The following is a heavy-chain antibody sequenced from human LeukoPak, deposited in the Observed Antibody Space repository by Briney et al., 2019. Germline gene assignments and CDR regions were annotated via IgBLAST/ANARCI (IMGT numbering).Heavy chain of an antibody. CDR2: IYPGDSDT. V-gene: IGHV5-51*01. J-gene: IGHJ4*02. D-gene: IGHD5-24*01. Sequence: GESLKISCKGSGYSFTSYWIGWVRQMPGKGLEWMGIIYPGDSDTRYSPSFQGQVTISADKSISTAYLQWSSLKASDTAMYYCARRAFARRGGDGYNDFDYWGQGTLVTVSS. CDR3: ARRAFARRGGDGYNDFDY. CDR1: GYSFTSYW.